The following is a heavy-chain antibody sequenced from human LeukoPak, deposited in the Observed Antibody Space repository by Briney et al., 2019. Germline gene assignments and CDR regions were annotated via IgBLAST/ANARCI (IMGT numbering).Heavy chain of an antibody. CDR2: IGGSGGST. D-gene: IGHD2-21*02. Sequence: GRSLRLSCAASGFTFSSYWMHWVRQAPGKGLEWVSAIGGSGGSTYYADSVKGRFTISRDNSKNTLYLQMNSLRAEDTAVYYCAKVVVTRHSDAFDIWGQGTMVTVSS. V-gene: IGHV3-23*01. J-gene: IGHJ3*02. CDR3: AKVVVTRHSDAFDI. CDR1: GFTFSSYW.